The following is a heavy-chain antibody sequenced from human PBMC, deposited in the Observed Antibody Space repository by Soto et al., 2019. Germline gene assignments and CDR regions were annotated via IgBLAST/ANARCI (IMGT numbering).Heavy chain of an antibody. J-gene: IGHJ4*02. CDR1: GFSFSDHY. CDR3: AGVRWGDVDY. V-gene: IGHV3-72*01. Sequence: EVQLVESGGGLVQPGGSLRLSCAASGFSFSDHYMDWVRQAPGKGLEWVGRARNKARSYSIEDAASVKGRFTISRDDSKNSVYLQMNSLETEDTVVYYCAGVRWGDVDYWGQGTLVTVSS. CDR2: ARNKARSYSI. D-gene: IGHD3-16*01.